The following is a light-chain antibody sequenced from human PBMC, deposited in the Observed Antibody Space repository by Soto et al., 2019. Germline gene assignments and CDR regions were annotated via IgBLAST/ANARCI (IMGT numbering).Light chain of an antibody. CDR2: EVS. J-gene: IGLJ1*01. V-gene: IGLV2-14*02. Sequence: SALTQPASVSGSPGQSITISCTGTTSDVGSYDLVSWYQQHPGKAPKIMIYEVSNRPSGVSNRFSGSKSGNTASLTISGLQAEDEADYYCSSYTSSSTYVFGTGTKVTVL. CDR3: SSYTSSSTYV. CDR1: TSDVGSYDL.